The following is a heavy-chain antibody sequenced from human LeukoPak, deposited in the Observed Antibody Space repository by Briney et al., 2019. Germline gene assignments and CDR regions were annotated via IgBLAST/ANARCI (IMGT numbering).Heavy chain of an antibody. V-gene: IGHV3-21*01. Sequence: GGSLRLSCAASGFTFSSYSMNWVRQAPGKGLEWVSSISSSSSYIYYADSVKGRFTISRDNAKNSLYLQMNGLRAEDTAVYYCARDHCSGGSCYLAHYYYGMDVWGQGTTVTVSS. CDR1: GFTFSSYS. CDR3: ARDHCSGGSCYLAHYYYGMDV. CDR2: ISSSSSYI. J-gene: IGHJ6*02. D-gene: IGHD2-15*01.